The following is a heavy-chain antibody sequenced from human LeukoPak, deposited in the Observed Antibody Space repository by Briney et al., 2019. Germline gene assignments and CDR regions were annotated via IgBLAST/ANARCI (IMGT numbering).Heavy chain of an antibody. CDR1: EVTFSSYS. CDR2: ISGSSSFI. V-gene: IGHV3-21*04. CDR3: ATPLTPDY. Sequence: KPGGSLRLSCAASEVTFSSYSMNWVRQAPGKGLEWVSSISGSSSFIYYADSVRGRFTISRDNAKNSLYLQMNSLRAEDTAVYYCATPLTPDYWGQGTLVTVSS. J-gene: IGHJ4*02.